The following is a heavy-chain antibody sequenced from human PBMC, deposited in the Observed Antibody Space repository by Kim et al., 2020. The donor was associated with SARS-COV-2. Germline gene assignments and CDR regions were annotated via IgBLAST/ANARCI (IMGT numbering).Heavy chain of an antibody. D-gene: IGHD3-16*02. J-gene: IGHJ4*02. CDR2: IYYSGST. V-gene: IGHV4-39*01. Sequence: SETLSLTCTVSGGSISSSSYYWGWIRQPPGKGLEWIGSIYYSGSTYYNPSLKSRVTISVDTSKNQFSLKLISVTAADTAVYYFARQRPPFYDYVWGSYRYPFDYWGQGTLVTVSS. CDR1: GGSISSSSYY. CDR3: ARQRPPFYDYVWGSYRYPFDY.